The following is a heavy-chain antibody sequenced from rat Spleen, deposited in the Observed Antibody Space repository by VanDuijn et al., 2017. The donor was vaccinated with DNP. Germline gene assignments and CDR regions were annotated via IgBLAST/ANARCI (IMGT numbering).Heavy chain of an antibody. D-gene: IGHD1-12*02. CDR2: IRFDGATT. CDR1: GFSFSDYY. V-gene: IGHV5-22*01. J-gene: IGHJ2*01. Sequence: EVLLVESGGDLVQSGRSLKLSCAASGFSFSDYYMAWVRQAPTKGLEWVTYIRFDGATTYYGDSVKGRFTISRDNAKSTLYLQMNSLRSEDMATYYCVRPHDYAGSYPRYWGQGVMVTVSS. CDR3: VRPHDYAGSYPRY.